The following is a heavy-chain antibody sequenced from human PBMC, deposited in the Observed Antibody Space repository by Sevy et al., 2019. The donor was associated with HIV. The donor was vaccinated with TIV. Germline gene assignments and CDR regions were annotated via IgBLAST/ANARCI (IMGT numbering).Heavy chain of an antibody. CDR1: GGSISSYY. CDR3: ARVPNYAYYYYSGMDV. J-gene: IGHJ6*02. CDR2: IYYSGST. D-gene: IGHD3-16*01. Sequence: SETLSLTCTVSGGSISSYYWSWIRQPPGKGLEWIGYIYYSGSTNYNPSLKSRITISVDTSKNQFSLKLSSVTAADTAVYYCARVPNYAYYYYSGMDVWGQGTTVTVSS. V-gene: IGHV4-59*01.